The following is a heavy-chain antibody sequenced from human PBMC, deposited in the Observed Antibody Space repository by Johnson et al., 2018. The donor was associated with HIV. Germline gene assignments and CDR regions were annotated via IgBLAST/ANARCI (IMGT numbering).Heavy chain of an antibody. J-gene: IGHJ3*02. Sequence: VQLVESGGVVVQPGGSLRLSCAASGFTFDDYAMHWVRQAQGKGLEWVSLISWDGGSTYYADSVKGRFTISRDNSKNSLYLQMNSLRAEDTAVYYCAKDQELMRGSGSYYKTPDAFDIWGQGTMVTVSS. CDR1: GFTFDDYA. CDR2: ISWDGGST. V-gene: IGHV3-43D*03. CDR3: AKDQELMRGSGSYYKTPDAFDI. D-gene: IGHD3-10*01.